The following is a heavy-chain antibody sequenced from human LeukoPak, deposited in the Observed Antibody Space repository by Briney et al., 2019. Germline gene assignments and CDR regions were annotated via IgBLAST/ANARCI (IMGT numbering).Heavy chain of an antibody. CDR1: GGSISSYY. V-gene: IGHV4-59*12. Sequence: SETLSLTCTVSGGSISSYYWSWIRQPPGKGLEWIGYIYYSGSTNYNPSLKSRVTISVDTSKNQFSLKLSSVTAADTAVYYCARAGSYYYYGMDVWGQGTTVTVSS. CDR2: IYYSGST. CDR3: ARAGSYYYYGMDV. J-gene: IGHJ6*02.